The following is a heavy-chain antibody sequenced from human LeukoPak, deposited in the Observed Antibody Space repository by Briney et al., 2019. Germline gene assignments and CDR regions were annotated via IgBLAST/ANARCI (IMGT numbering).Heavy chain of an antibody. V-gene: IGHV3-33*01. Sequence: PGRSLRLSCAASGFTFSSYGMHWVRQAPGKGPEWVAVIWYDGSNKYYADSVKGRFTISRDNSKNTLYLQMNSLRAEDTAVYYCARGRRGGSPTYGLDVWGQGTTVTVSS. D-gene: IGHD2-15*01. CDR2: IWYDGSNK. J-gene: IGHJ6*02. CDR3: ARGRRGGSPTYGLDV. CDR1: GFTFSSYG.